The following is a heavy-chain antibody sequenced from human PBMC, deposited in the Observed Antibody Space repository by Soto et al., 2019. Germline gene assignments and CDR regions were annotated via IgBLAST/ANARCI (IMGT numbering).Heavy chain of an antibody. CDR3: AREVRFNYGGDFDY. CDR2: ISSFDGNT. Sequence: QVQLVQSGAEVKKPGASVKVSCKASGYTLSSYNINWVRQAPGQGLEWMGMISSFDGNTNYAQNLQGRGTMTTDTSANTAYMELRSLRSDDTAVYYCAREVRFNYGGDFDYWGQGTQVTVSS. J-gene: IGHJ4*02. CDR1: GYTLSSYN. D-gene: IGHD4-17*01. V-gene: IGHV1-18*04.